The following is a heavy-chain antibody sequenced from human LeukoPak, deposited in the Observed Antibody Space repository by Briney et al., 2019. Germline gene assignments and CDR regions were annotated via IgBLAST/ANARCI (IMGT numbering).Heavy chain of an antibody. D-gene: IGHD1-1*01. CDR2: INHSGST. CDR3: ARLRVQLWTDS. J-gene: IGHJ4*02. CDR1: GGSFSGYY. V-gene: IGHV4-34*01. Sequence: PSETLSLTCAVYGGSFSGYYWSWIRQPPGKGLEWIGEINHSGSTNYNPSLKSRVAISVDTSKSQFSLKLTSVSAADTAVYYCARLRVQLWTDSWGQGTLVTVSS.